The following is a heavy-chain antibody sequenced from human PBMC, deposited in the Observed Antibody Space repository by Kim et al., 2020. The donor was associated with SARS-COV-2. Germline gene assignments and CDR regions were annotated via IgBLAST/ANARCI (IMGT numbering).Heavy chain of an antibody. CDR3: ASQLEGIPGGPEYFQH. J-gene: IGHJ1*01. CDR1: GGSFSGYY. V-gene: IGHV4-34*01. D-gene: IGHD3-16*01. CDR2: INHSGST. Sequence: SETLSLTCAVYGGSFSGYYWSWIRQPPGKGLEWIGEINHSGSTNYNPSLKSRVTISVETTKNQSSLKLSSVTAADTAVYYCASQLEGIPGGPEYFQHWGQGTLVTVSS.